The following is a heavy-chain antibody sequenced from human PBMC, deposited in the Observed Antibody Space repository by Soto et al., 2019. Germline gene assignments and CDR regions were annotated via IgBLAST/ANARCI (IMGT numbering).Heavy chain of an antibody. CDR1: GGSISSGGYY. CDR3: ARFVWGSYRDDAFDI. J-gene: IGHJ3*02. Sequence: QVQLQESGPGLVKPSQTLSLTCTVSGGSISSGGYYWSWIRQHPGKGREWIGYIYYSGSTYYNPSLKSRVTISVDTSKNQFSLKLSSVTAADTAVYYCARFVWGSYRDDAFDIWGQGTMVTVSS. V-gene: IGHV4-31*03. CDR2: IYYSGST. D-gene: IGHD3-16*02.